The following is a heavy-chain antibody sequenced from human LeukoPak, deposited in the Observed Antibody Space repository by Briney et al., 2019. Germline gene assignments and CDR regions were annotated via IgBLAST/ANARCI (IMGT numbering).Heavy chain of an antibody. CDR2: ISGDGGTA. D-gene: IGHD1-14*01. CDR3: AKRSGSPHNFDY. V-gene: IGHV3-43*02. CDR1: GFNFDAHA. Sequence: GGSLRLSCAASGFNFDAHAMNWVRQAPGKPLEWFSLISGDGGTALYADSVKGRFTISRDNSRNSLYLQMQSLRTEDTALYYCAKRSGSPHNFDYWGRGTLVTVSS. J-gene: IGHJ4*02.